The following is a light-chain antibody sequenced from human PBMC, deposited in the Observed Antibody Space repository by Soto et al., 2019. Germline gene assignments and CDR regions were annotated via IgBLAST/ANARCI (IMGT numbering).Light chain of an antibody. J-gene: IGKJ1*01. V-gene: IGKV3D-15*01. CDR3: QQYNNWPPWT. CDR2: GSS. Sequence: EIGMTQSHDTLSVAPGERANLSCRASQSVSFNLAWYQQRPGQAPRLLIYGSSTRATGIPARFSGSGSGTEFTLTISSLQSEDFAVYYCQQYNNWPPWTFGKGTKVEIK. CDR1: QSVSFN.